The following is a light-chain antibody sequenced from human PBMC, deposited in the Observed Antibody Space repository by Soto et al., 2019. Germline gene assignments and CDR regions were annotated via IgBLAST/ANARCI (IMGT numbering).Light chain of an antibody. CDR2: AAS. V-gene: IGKV3-20*01. Sequence: DMVLTQSPGTLSLSPGERATLSCRASRGLASSYLGWYQQKPGQPPRLLLYAASKRATGIPDRFSGSGSGTDFTLTINRLEPEDSAVYYCQQYGSSPPYTFDQGTKVEI. CDR3: QQYGSSPPYT. CDR1: RGLASSY. J-gene: IGKJ2*01.